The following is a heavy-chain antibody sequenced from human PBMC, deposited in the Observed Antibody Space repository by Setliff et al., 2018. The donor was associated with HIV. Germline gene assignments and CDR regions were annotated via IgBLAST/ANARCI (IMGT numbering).Heavy chain of an antibody. J-gene: IGHJ4*02. CDR1: GYTFTSYD. D-gene: IGHD6-19*01. CDR2: MNPNSGNT. CDR3: ARKYTGGPLDY. Sequence: ASVKVSCKASGYTFTSYDINWVRQATGQGLEWMGWMNPNSGNTGYAQKFQGRVTMTTDTSTSTAYMELRSLRSDDTAMYYCARKYTGGPLDYWGQGTLVTVSS. V-gene: IGHV1-8*01.